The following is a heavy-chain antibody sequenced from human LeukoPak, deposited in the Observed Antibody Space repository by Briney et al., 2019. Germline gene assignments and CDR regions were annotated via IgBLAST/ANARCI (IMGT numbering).Heavy chain of an antibody. V-gene: IGHV3-21*01. CDR1: GFTFSSYS. CDR2: ISSSSSNI. Sequence: PGGSLRLSCAASGFTFSSYSMNWVRQAPGKGLEWDSSISSSSSNIYYADSVKGRFTISRDNAKNSLYLQMNSLRVEDTAVYYCARCTTGRTFGSLREIKRSREIDYWGQGTLVTVSS. CDR3: ARCTTGRTFGSLREIKRSREIDY. J-gene: IGHJ4*02. D-gene: IGHD1-1*01.